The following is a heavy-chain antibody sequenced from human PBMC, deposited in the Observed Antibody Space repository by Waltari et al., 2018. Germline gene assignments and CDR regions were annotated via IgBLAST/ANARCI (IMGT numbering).Heavy chain of an antibody. CDR1: GLSFGTYH. CDR2: ISSSSAYK. Sequence: EGQLVESGGGLVKPGGSLRLSCAASGLSFGTYHMHWVRQAPGKGLEWVSYISSSSAYKYYADSVKGRFAISRDNAKNLLFLQMNSLRADDTAVYYCVRENCSVTSCFKHFDYWGRGILVTVSS. D-gene: IGHD2-2*01. J-gene: IGHJ4*02. V-gene: IGHV3-21*01. CDR3: VRENCSVTSCFKHFDY.